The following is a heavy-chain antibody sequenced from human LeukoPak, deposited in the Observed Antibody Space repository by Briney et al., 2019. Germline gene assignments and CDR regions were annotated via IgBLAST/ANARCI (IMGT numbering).Heavy chain of an antibody. CDR2: IHYTGRT. CDR1: RGSISTYY. Sequence: SETLSLTCTISRGSISTYYWSWIRQTPGTTLEWIGNIHYTGRTRYNPSLESRVPMSLDTTKNEFSLRLTSMTAADSAVYYGARGRPDPQNSDYRDYWGQGILVTVSS. D-gene: IGHD3-10*01. V-gene: IGHV4-59*13. J-gene: IGHJ4*02. CDR3: ARGRPDPQNSDYRDY.